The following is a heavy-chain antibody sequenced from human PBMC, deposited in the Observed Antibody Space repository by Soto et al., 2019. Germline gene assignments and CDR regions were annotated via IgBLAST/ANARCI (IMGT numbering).Heavy chain of an antibody. CDR1: GGSISSYY. Sequence: PSETLSLTCTVSGGSISSYYWSWIRQPPGKGLEWIGYIYYSGSTNYNPSLKSRVTISVDTSKNQFSLKLSSVTAADTAVYYCARSMAQDDYGDYFLPLALYYYFYMDVWGKGTTVTVSS. J-gene: IGHJ6*03. V-gene: IGHV4-59*01. CDR3: ARSMAQDDYGDYFLPLALYYYFYMDV. D-gene: IGHD4-17*01. CDR2: IYYSGST.